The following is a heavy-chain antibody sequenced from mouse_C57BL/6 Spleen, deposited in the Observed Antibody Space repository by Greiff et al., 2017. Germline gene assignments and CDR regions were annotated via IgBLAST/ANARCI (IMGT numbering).Heavy chain of an antibody. CDR2: ISNGGGST. CDR3: ARLDYDYDRFDD. Sequence: EVQRVESGGGLVQPGGSLKLSCAASGFTFSDYYMYWVRQTPEKRLEWVAYISNGGGSTYYPDTVKGRFTISRDNAKNTLYLQMSRLKSEDTAMYYCARLDYDYDRFDDWGKGTTLTVSS. CDR1: GFTFSDYY. J-gene: IGHJ2*01. V-gene: IGHV5-12*01. D-gene: IGHD2-4*01.